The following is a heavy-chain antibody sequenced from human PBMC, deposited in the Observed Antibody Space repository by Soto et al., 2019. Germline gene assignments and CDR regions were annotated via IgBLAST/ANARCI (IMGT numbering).Heavy chain of an antibody. CDR3: ARGGLSEGYFDY. D-gene: IGHD2-15*01. CDR1: GGTFSGYA. CDR2: IIPIFGTA. Sequence: SVKVSCKASGGTFSGYAISWVRQAPGQGLEWMGGIIPIFGTANYAQKFQGRVTITADESTSTAYMELSSLRSEDTAVYYCARGGLSEGYFDYWGQGTLVTVSS. J-gene: IGHJ4*02. V-gene: IGHV1-69*13.